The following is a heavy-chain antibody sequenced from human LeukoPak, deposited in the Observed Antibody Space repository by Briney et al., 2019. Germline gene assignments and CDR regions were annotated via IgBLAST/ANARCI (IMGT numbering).Heavy chain of an antibody. J-gene: IGHJ4*02. CDR3: ARVWRGYYTRSLDY. CDR1: GGSISSSSYY. D-gene: IGHD3-3*01. V-gene: IGHV4-39*07. Sequence: SETLSLTCTVSGGSISSSSYYWGWIRQPPGKGLEWIGCIYYTGSTYYNPSLKSRVTISVDTSKNQFSLKLSSVTAADTAVYYCARVWRGYYTRSLDYWGQGTLVTVSS. CDR2: IYYTGST.